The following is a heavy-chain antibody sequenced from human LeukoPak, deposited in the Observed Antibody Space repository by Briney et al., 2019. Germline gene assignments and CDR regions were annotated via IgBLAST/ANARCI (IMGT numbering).Heavy chain of an antibody. CDR2: FTSTRTPI. CDR1: GFTFSSYS. CDR3: ARAGYCSSTSCYFDY. D-gene: IGHD2-2*01. V-gene: IGHV3-48*01. J-gene: IGHJ4*02. Sequence: PGGSLRLSCAASGFTFSSYSMKWVRQAPGKGREWGSYFTSTRTPIYSPDSVKRPFPISRDNPKNSLYLQMNSLRAEDTAVYYCARAGYCSSTSCYFDYWGPGTLVTVSS.